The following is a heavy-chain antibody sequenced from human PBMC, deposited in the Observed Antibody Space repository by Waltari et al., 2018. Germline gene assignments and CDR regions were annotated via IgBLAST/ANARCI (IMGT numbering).Heavy chain of an antibody. CDR3: ARVWGRGYLDY. CDR2: ISGDGNTI. D-gene: IGHD3-16*01. V-gene: IGHV3-48*01. J-gene: IGHJ4*02. CDR1: GFNFNTYN. Sequence: VRLVESGGDLVRPGESLRLSLATSGFNFNTYNLNWVRQATGKGLEWLSYISGDGNTIYYADSVKGRFTVSRDNARDSVYLQVNSLRADDTALYFCARVWGRGYLDYWGQGTLVTVSS.